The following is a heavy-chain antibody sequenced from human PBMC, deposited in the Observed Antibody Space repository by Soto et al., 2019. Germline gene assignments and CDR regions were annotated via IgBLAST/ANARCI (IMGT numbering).Heavy chain of an antibody. Sequence: QVQLVESGGGVVQPGRSLRLSCAASGFTFSSYAMHWVRQAPGQGLEWVAVISYDGSNKYYADSVKGRFTISRDNSKNTLYLQMNSLRAEDTAVYYCASGSSIAARYYYGMDVWGQGTTVTVSS. V-gene: IGHV3-30-3*01. CDR3: ASGSSIAARYYYGMDV. CDR1: GFTFSSYA. J-gene: IGHJ6*02. CDR2: ISYDGSNK. D-gene: IGHD6-6*01.